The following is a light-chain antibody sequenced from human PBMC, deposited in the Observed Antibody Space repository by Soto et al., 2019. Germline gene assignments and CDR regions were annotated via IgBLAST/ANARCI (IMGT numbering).Light chain of an antibody. V-gene: IGKV1-5*01. CDR1: QSINRW. CDR3: QLCNGSSWR. J-gene: IGKJ1*01. CDR2: DAT. Sequence: DIQMTQSPSTLSASVGDRVTITCRASQSINRWLAWYQQKSGEAPKLLIYDATSFESGVPSRSSGSGSGTEFTVTFPSLQPDDFASCYCQLCNGSSWRLGQGAMVES.